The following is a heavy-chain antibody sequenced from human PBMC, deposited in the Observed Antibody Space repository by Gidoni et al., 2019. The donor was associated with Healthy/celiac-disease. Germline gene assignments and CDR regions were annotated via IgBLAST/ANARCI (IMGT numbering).Heavy chain of an antibody. J-gene: IGHJ3*02. CDR3: ARDLRLYAPNDAFDI. D-gene: IGHD2-2*01. CDR1: GGSISSGSYY. V-gene: IGHV4-61*02. Sequence: QVQLQESGPGLVKPSQTLSLTCTVSGGSISSGSYYWSWIRQPAGKGLEWIGRIYTSGSTNYNPSLKSRVTISVDTSKNQFSLKLSSVTAADTAVYYCARDLRLYAPNDAFDIWGQGTMVTVSS. CDR2: IYTSGST.